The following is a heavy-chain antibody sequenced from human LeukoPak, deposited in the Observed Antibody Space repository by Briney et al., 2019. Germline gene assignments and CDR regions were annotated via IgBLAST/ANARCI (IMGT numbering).Heavy chain of an antibody. CDR2: ISYGGSNK. CDR3: AKDTSRVVLRFLEWLTTGFDY. J-gene: IGHJ4*02. Sequence: GGSLRLSCAASGFTFSSYGMHWVRQAPGKGLEWVAVISYGGSNKYYADSVKGRFTISRDNSKNTLYLQMNSLRAEDTAVYYCAKDTSRVVLRFLEWLTTGFDYWGQGTLVTVSS. V-gene: IGHV3-30*18. CDR1: GFTFSSYG. D-gene: IGHD3-3*01.